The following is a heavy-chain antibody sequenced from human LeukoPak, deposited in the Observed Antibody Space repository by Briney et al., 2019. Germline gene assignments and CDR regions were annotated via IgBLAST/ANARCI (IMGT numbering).Heavy chain of an antibody. Sequence: GGSLRLSCEASGFSFGSYGMHWVRQAPGKGLEWVAAIWYDGSNKYRRDSLKGRVTISRDNSKSKLYLQMNSLRVEDTAFYYCARSGGDFYDSSGYGVIDYWGRGTLVTVSS. CDR1: GFSFGSYG. V-gene: IGHV3-33*01. CDR3: ARSGGDFYDSSGYGVIDY. J-gene: IGHJ4*02. D-gene: IGHD3-22*01. CDR2: IWYDGSNK.